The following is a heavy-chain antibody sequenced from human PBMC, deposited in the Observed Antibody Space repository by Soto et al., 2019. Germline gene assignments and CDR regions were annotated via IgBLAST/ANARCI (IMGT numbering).Heavy chain of an antibody. Sequence: SETLSLTCAVSGGSISSSNWCSWVRQPPGKGLEWIGEIYHSGSTNYNPSLKSRVTISVDKSKNQFSLKLSSVTAADTAVYYCARVSGSYSGFFDYWGQGTLVTVSS. D-gene: IGHD1-26*01. CDR1: GGSISSSNW. CDR2: IYHSGST. V-gene: IGHV4-4*02. J-gene: IGHJ4*02. CDR3: ARVSGSYSGFFDY.